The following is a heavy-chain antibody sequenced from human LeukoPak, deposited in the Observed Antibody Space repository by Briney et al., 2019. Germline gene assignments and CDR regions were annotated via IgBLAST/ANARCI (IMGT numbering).Heavy chain of an antibody. CDR3: AAEEYQLLGEYFQH. CDR2: IYSGGST. J-gene: IGHJ1*01. Sequence: PGGSLRLSCAASGFTVSSYYMSWVRQAPGKGLEWVSVIYSGGSTYYADAVKGRFTISTDNSTNTPYLQMNSLRAEDTAAYYCAAEEYQLLGEYFQHWGQGTLVTVSS. V-gene: IGHV3-66*02. D-gene: IGHD2-2*01. CDR1: GFTVSSYY.